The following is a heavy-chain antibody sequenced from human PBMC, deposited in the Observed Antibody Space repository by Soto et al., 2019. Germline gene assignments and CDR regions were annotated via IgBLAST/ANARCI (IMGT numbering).Heavy chain of an antibody. V-gene: IGHV1-18*01. D-gene: IGHD3-16*01. CDR3: FRDKGSKPYHYSSHF. J-gene: IGHJ1*01. CDR2: ISAYNGNT. CDR1: GYSFTRYG. Sequence: VKVSCKSSGYSFTRYGIAWVRQAPVQGLEWLGWISAYNGNTNYAQKFQGRVTMTTETSTNTAYMEVRSLRSDDTAVYYCFRDKGSKPYHYSSHFRGQATLVS.